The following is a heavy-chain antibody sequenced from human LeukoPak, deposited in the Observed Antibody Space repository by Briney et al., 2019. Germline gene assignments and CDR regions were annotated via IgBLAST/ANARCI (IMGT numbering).Heavy chain of an antibody. CDR1: GGSFSGYY. CDR3: ARGQGTKIDY. J-gene: IGHJ4*02. CDR2: INHSGST. V-gene: IGHV4-34*01. D-gene: IGHD3-10*01. Sequence: SDTLSLTCAVYGGSFSGYYWSWIRQPPGKGLEWIGEINHSGSTNYNPSLKSRVTISVDTSKNQFSLKLSSVTAADTAVYYCARGQGTKIDYWGQGTLVTVSS.